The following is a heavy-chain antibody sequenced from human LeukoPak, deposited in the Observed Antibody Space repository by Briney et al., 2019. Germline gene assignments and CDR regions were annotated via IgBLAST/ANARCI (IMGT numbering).Heavy chain of an antibody. CDR3: ARGTRDDILTGYYNY. CDR2: INPNSGGT. V-gene: IGHV1-2*02. Sequence: ASVKVSCKASGYTFTGYYMHWVRQAPGQGLEWMGWINPNSGGTNYAQKFQGRVTMTRDTSISTAYMEPSRLRSDDTAVYYCARGTRDDILTGYYNYWGQGTLVTVSS. J-gene: IGHJ4*02. D-gene: IGHD3-9*01. CDR1: GYTFTGYY.